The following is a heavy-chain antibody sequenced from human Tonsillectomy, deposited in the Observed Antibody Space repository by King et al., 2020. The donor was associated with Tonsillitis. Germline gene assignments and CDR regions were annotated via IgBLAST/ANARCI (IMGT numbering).Heavy chain of an antibody. CDR3: ARDWGDIAVVPTAGPFDY. CDR1: GFTFSRYA. D-gene: IGHD2-2*01. CDR2: ISGSGGST. V-gene: IGHV3-23*04. J-gene: IGHJ4*02. Sequence: VQLVESGGDLVQPGGSLRLSCAVSGFTFSRYAMSWVRQAPGKGLEWVSAISGSGGSTYYADSVKGRFTISRDNSKNTLYLQMNSLRADDTAVFYCARDWGDIAVVPTAGPFDYWDQGTLVTVSS.